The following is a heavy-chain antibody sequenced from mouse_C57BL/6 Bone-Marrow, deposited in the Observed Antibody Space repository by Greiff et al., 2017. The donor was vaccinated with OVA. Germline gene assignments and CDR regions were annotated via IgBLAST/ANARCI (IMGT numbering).Heavy chain of an antibody. Sequence: EVKLVESGTVLARPGASVKLSCKTSGYTFTSYWMHWVKQRPGQGLAWIGAIYPGNSDTSYNQKFQGKAKLTAVKSASTAYMGLSSLTNEDSEVYYCTRALLRRFFDYWGQGTTLTVSS. CDR1: GYTFTSYW. J-gene: IGHJ2*01. CDR2: IYPGNSDT. D-gene: IGHD1-1*02. CDR3: TRALLRRFFDY. V-gene: IGHV1-5*01.